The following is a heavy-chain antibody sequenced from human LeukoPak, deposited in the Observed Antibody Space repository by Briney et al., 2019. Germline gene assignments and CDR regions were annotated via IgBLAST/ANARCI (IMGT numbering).Heavy chain of an antibody. CDR1: GGTFSNYA. J-gene: IGHJ6*02. CDR2: IIPILEIA. V-gene: IGHV1-69*04. D-gene: IGHD6-19*01. Sequence: ASVKVSCKASGGTFSNYAISWVRQAPGQGLEWMGRIIPILEIANYAQKFQGRVTITADKSTSTAYVELSSLRSEDTAVYYFARDPREWDLALAENYYYGMDVWGQGTTVTVSS. CDR3: ARDPREWDLALAENYYYGMDV.